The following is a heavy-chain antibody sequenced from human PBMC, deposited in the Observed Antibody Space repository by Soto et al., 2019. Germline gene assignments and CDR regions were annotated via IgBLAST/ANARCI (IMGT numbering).Heavy chain of an antibody. D-gene: IGHD5-12*01. J-gene: IGHJ4*02. CDR2: IRSKTDGGTI. CDR3: TTAHPRGPDY. V-gene: IGHV3-15*01. Sequence: AGESLKISCAATGLTFSNAWMNWVRQTPGKGLEWVGQIRSKTDGGTIFYPAPVKGRFIISRDDSINTLYLQMNSLSTEDTAVYYCTTAHPRGPDYWGQGTLVTVSS. CDR1: GLTFSNAW.